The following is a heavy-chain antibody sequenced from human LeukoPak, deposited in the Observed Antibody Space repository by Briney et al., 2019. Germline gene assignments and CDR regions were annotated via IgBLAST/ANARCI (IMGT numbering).Heavy chain of an antibody. J-gene: IGHJ3*02. Sequence: PGRSLRLSCAASGFTFSSYGMHWVHQAPGKGLECVAVISYDGSNKYYADSVKGRFTISRDNSKNTLYLQMNSLRAEDTAVYYCARQWLRFHAFDIWGQGTMVTVSS. CDR3: ARQWLRFHAFDI. CDR2: ISYDGSNK. V-gene: IGHV3-30*03. CDR1: GFTFSSYG. D-gene: IGHD5-12*01.